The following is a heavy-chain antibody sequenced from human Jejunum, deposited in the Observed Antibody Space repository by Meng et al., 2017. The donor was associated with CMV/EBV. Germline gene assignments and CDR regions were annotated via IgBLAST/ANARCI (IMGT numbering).Heavy chain of an antibody. V-gene: IGHV5-51*01. Sequence: IGGVRRVSGKGREWMGFIYAREYDTRYSPSCQGQVAISVNRSINTAYLQWATLKASDTAMYYCARHPDFWSGFGQQDWFDPWGQGTLVTVSS. J-gene: IGHJ5*02. D-gene: IGHD3-3*01. CDR3: ARHPDFWSGFGQQDWFDP. CDR2: IYAREYDT.